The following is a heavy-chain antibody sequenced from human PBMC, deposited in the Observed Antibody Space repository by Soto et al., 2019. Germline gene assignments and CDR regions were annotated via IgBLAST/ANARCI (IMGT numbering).Heavy chain of an antibody. CDR3: TTGAEEPPGATNYYYYGMDV. D-gene: IGHD3-10*01. J-gene: IGHJ6*02. CDR2: IKSKTDGGTT. V-gene: IGHV3-15*07. Sequence: GGSLRLSCAASGFTFSNAWMNWVRQAPGKGLEWVGRIKSKTDGGTTDYAAPVKGRFTISRDDSKNTLYLQMNSLKTEDTAVYYCTTGAEEPPGATNYYYYGMDVWGQGTTVTVSS. CDR1: GFTFSNAW.